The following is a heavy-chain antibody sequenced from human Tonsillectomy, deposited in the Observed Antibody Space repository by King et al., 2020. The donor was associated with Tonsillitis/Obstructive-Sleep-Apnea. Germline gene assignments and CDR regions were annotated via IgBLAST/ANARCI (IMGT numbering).Heavy chain of an antibody. CDR1: GYTFTSYG. D-gene: IGHD3-9*01. V-gene: IGHV1-18*01. J-gene: IGHJ4*02. CDR3: ARVHYDILTGYPSHYFDY. CDR2: ISAYNGNT. Sequence: QLVQSGAEVKKPGASVKVSCKASGYTFTSYGISWVRQAPGQGLEWMGWISAYNGNTNYAQKLQGRVTMTTDTSTSTAYMGLRSLRSDDTAVYYCARVHYDILTGYPSHYFDYWGQGTLVTVSS.